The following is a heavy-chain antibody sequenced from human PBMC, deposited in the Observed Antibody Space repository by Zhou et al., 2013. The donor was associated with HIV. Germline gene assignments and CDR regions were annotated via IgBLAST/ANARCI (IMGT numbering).Heavy chain of an antibody. CDR2: INPISGES. CDR1: GYRFIDYY. J-gene: IGHJ4*02. V-gene: IGHV1-2*02. CDR3: ARGGGSYADY. D-gene: IGHD1-26*01. Sequence: QVQVAQSGPEVKKPGASVKVSCKASGYRFIDYYIQWVRQAPGQGLEWVGCINPISGESNYGKKFQGRVTMTRDNSISTAYMELSRLRSDDTALYYCARGGGSYADYWGQGTLLIVSS.